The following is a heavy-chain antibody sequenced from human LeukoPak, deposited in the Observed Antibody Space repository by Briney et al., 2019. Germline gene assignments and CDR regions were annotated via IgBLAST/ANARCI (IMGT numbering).Heavy chain of an antibody. J-gene: IGHJ3*01. CDR3: ARPANLYYASDAFDL. V-gene: IGHV1-46*01. D-gene: IGHD2-8*01. CDR1: GYTFSSYY. Sequence: ASVKVSCKASGYTFSSYYVHWVRQAPGQGLEWMGMIIPSDGFTSYAQKFQGRVTMTANTSTNTASMELRSLRSDDTAVYYCARPANLYYASDAFDLWGQGTMVTVSS. CDR2: IIPSDGFT.